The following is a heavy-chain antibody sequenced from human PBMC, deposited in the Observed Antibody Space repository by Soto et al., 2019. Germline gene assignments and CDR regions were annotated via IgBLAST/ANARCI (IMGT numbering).Heavy chain of an antibody. Sequence: SETLSLTCTVSGGSISSGGYYWSWIRQHPGKGLEWIGYIYYSGSTYYNPSLKSRVTISVDTSKNQFSLKLSSVTAADTAVYYCARGHNWNYARGPYYYYGMDVWGQGTTVTVSS. D-gene: IGHD1-7*01. CDR3: ARGHNWNYARGPYYYYGMDV. CDR1: GGSISSGGYY. V-gene: IGHV4-31*03. J-gene: IGHJ6*02. CDR2: IYYSGST.